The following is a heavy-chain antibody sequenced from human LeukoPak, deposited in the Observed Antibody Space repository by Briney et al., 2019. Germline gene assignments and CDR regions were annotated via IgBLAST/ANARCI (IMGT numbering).Heavy chain of an antibody. V-gene: IGHV3-48*03. CDR1: GFTFSSYE. J-gene: IGHJ4*02. CDR3: VKDVDIVATIFDY. CDR2: ISGSGSTI. D-gene: IGHD5-12*01. Sequence: GGSLRLSCAASGFTFSSYEMNWVRQAPGKGLEWVSYISGSGSTIYYADSVKGRFTISRDNSKNTLYLQMSSLRAEDTAVYYCVKDVDIVATIFDYWGQGTLVTVSS.